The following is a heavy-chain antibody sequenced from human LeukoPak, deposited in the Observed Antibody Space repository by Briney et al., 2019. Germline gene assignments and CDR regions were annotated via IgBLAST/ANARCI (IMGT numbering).Heavy chain of an antibody. Sequence: GGSLRLSCAASGFTFSNYAMSWVRQAPGKGLEWVSSISSSGGSTYYADSVKGRFTISRDNSKNTLYLQMNSLRADDTAVYYCATDGSSWYFDYWGQGTLVTVSS. CDR1: GFTFSNYA. D-gene: IGHD6-13*01. V-gene: IGHV3-23*01. CDR3: ATDGSSWYFDY. J-gene: IGHJ4*02. CDR2: ISSSGGST.